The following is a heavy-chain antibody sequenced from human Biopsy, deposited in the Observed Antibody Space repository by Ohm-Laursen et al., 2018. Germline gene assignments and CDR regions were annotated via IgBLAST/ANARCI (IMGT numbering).Heavy chain of an antibody. CDR3: ARRDTKSLLR. J-gene: IGHJ4*02. CDR1: GYSFPTYW. D-gene: IGHD5-12*01. Sequence: RESLRISCKGSGYSFPTYWIAWVRQMPGKGLELMGVIYPGDSDTTYSPSSQGQVTISADKSTAYLQWSSLKASDTAMYYCARRDTKSLLRWGQGTLVTVSS. CDR2: IYPGDSDT. V-gene: IGHV5-51*01.